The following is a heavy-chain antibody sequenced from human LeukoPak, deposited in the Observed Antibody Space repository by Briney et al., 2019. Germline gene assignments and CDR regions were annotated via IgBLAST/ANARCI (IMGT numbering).Heavy chain of an antibody. CDR1: GGSLSNYY. V-gene: IGHV4-34*01. D-gene: IGHD3-10*01. J-gene: IGHJ5*02. Sequence: SETLSLTCAVYGGSLSNYYWSWIRQPPGKGLEWIGEINHSGSTKYNPSPKSRVTISVDMSKNQFSLELNSVTAADTAVYYCARGPASGSNFAWFDPWGQGTLVTVSS. CDR2: INHSGST. CDR3: ARGPASGSNFAWFDP.